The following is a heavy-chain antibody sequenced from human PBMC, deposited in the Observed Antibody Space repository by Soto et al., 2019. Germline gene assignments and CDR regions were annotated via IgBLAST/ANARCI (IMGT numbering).Heavy chain of an antibody. CDR3: TRDPGYSVGLYFDY. D-gene: IGHD5-18*01. CDR2: IRSKAYGGTT. Sequence: LRLSCTASGFTFGDYAMSWFRQAPGKGLEWVGFIRSKAYGGTTEYAASVKGRFTISRDDSKSIAYLQMNSLKTEDTAVYYCTRDPGYSVGLYFDYWGQGTLVTVSS. CDR1: GFTFGDYA. V-gene: IGHV3-49*03. J-gene: IGHJ4*02.